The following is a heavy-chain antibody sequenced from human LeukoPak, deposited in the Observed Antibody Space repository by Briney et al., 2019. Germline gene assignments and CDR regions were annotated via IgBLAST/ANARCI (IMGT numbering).Heavy chain of an antibody. CDR2: IIPIFGTA. D-gene: IGHD5-24*01. Sequence: ASVKVSFTASGGTFSSYAISWVRQAPGQGLEWMGGIIPIFGTANYAQKFQGRVTITADESTSTAYMELSSLRSEDTAVYYCARSATHYYYGMDVWGQGTTVTVSS. V-gene: IGHV1-69*13. J-gene: IGHJ6*02. CDR1: GGTFSSYA. CDR3: ARSATHYYYGMDV.